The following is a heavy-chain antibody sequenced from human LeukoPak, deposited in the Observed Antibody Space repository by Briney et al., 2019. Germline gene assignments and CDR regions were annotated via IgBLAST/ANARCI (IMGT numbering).Heavy chain of an antibody. J-gene: IGHJ4*02. CDR3: ARAVRYYDFSTPHIDY. Sequence: PGGSLRLSCAASGFTFSSYWMHWVRQAPGKGLVWVSRINSDGSSTSYADSVKGRFTISRDNAKNTLYLQTNSLRAEDTAVYYCARAVRYYDFSTPHIDYWGQGTLVTVSS. V-gene: IGHV3-74*01. CDR2: INSDGSST. CDR1: GFTFSSYW. D-gene: IGHD3-3*01.